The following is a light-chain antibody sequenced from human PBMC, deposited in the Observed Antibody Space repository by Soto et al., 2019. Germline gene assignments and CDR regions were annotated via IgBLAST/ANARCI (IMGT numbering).Light chain of an antibody. CDR1: QSVSSN. J-gene: IGKJ1*01. CDR3: QQYNNWLWT. CDR2: GAS. V-gene: IGKV3-15*01. Sequence: EIVMTQSPDTLSVSPGERATLSCRASQSVSSNLAWYQQKPGQAPRLLIYGASTRATGVPARFSGRGSGTEFTLTISSLQSEDFAVYYCQQYNNWLWTFGQGTKVEIK.